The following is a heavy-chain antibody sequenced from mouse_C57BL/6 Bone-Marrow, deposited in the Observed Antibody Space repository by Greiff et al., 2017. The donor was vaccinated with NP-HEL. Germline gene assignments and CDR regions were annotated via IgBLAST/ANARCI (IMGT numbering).Heavy chain of an antibody. Sequence: VKLVESGPGLVQPSQSLSITCTVSGFSLTSYGVHWVRQSPGKGLEWLGVIWSGGSTDYNAAFISRLSISKDNSKSQVFFKMNSLQADDTAIYYCARSWLLQGYYFDYWGQGTTLTVSS. CDR3: ARSWLLQGYYFDY. V-gene: IGHV2-2*01. J-gene: IGHJ2*01. CDR1: GFSLTSYG. D-gene: IGHD2-3*01. CDR2: IWSGGST.